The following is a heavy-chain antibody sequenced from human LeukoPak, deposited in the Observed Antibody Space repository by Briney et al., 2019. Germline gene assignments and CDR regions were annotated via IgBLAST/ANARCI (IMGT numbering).Heavy chain of an antibody. D-gene: IGHD4-17*01. J-gene: IGHJ4*02. Sequence: GGSLRLSCAASGFTFDDYAMHWVRQAPGKGLEWVSGISWNSGSIGYADSVKGRFTISRDNAKNSLYLQMNSLRAEDTALYYCAKEYYGDYAGFDYWGQGTLVTVSS. CDR1: GFTFDDYA. V-gene: IGHV3-9*01. CDR2: ISWNSGSI. CDR3: AKEYYGDYAGFDY.